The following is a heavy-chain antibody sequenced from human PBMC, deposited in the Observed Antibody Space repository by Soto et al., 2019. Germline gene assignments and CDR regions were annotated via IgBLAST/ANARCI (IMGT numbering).Heavy chain of an antibody. Sequence: QVQLEQSGAEGKKPGSSVKISCKASGGTLSDHGVSWLRQAPGQGLEWVGGTIPVFNTAKYAPKFQGRVTIAADKSTNIAYMELGSLRSDDTACYYCARGVYGSGNYYTGPSAFDIWGQGTLVIVSS. J-gene: IGHJ3*02. CDR3: ARGVYGSGNYYTGPSAFDI. V-gene: IGHV1-69*06. CDR1: GGTLSDHG. CDR2: TIPVFNTA. D-gene: IGHD3-10*01.